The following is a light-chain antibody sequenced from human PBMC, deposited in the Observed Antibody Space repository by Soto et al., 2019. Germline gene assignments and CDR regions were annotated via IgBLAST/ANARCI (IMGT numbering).Light chain of an antibody. V-gene: IGKV3-20*01. Sequence: EIVLTQSPGTLSLSPGERATLSCSASQSVTSGYLAWYQQQPNQAPRLLIYGASYRATGIPDRFSGGGSGTDFTLTISRLEPEDFAVYYCQHYSSSPPAINCGQGTRREIK. CDR1: QSVTSGY. J-gene: IGKJ5*01. CDR3: QHYSSSPPAIN. CDR2: GAS.